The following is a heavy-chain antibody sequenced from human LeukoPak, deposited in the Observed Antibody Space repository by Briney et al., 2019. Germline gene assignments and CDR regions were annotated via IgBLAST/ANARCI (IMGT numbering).Heavy chain of an antibody. CDR3: ARGGYSYGPFDY. CDR1: GFTFSDYY. V-gene: IGHV4-34*01. D-gene: IGHD5-18*01. Sequence: GSLRLSCAASGFTFSDYYMSWIRQPPGKGLEWIGEINHSGSTNYNPSLKSRVTISVDTSKNQFSLKLSSVTAADTAVYYCARGGYSYGPFDYWGQGTLVTVSS. CDR2: INHSGST. J-gene: IGHJ4*02.